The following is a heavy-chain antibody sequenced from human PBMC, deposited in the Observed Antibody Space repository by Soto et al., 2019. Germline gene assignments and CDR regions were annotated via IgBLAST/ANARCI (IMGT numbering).Heavy chain of an antibody. V-gene: IGHV3-30*18. Sequence: QVQLVESGGGVVQPGRSLRLSCAASGFTFSSYGMHWVRQAPGKGLEWVAVISYDGSNKYYADSVKGRFTISRDNSKNTRYRQMNSLRAEDTAVYDCAKDQRRSSSGEVDYWGQGTLVTVSS. J-gene: IGHJ4*02. CDR1: GFTFSSYG. CDR3: AKDQRRSSSGEVDY. D-gene: IGHD6-6*01. CDR2: ISYDGSNK.